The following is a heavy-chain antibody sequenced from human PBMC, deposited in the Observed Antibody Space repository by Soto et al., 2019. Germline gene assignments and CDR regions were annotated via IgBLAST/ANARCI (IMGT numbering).Heavy chain of an antibody. CDR3: ARHEEQLDPFDY. CDR1: GGSISSSNYY. Sequence: SETLSLTCTVSGGSISSSNYYWGWIRQPPGKGLEWIGSIYYSGSTYYNPSLKSRVTISVDTSKNQFSLKLSSVTAADTAVYYCARHEEQLDPFDYWGQGTLVTVSS. CDR2: IYYSGST. V-gene: IGHV4-39*01. J-gene: IGHJ4*02. D-gene: IGHD6-6*01.